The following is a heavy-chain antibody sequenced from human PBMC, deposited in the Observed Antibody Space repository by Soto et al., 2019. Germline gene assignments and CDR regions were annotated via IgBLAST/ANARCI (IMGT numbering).Heavy chain of an antibody. Sequence: QVQLQQWGAGLLKPSETLSLTCAVYGGSFSGYYWSWIRQPPGKGLEWIGEINHSGSTNYNPSLKSRVTISVDTSKNQFSLKLSSGTAADTAVYYCARTSRFDCWGQGTLVTVSS. D-gene: IGHD6-6*01. CDR1: GGSFSGYY. J-gene: IGHJ4*02. V-gene: IGHV4-34*01. CDR3: ARTSRFDC. CDR2: INHSGST.